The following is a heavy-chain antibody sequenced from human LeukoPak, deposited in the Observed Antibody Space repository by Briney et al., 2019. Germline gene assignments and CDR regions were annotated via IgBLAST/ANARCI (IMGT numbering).Heavy chain of an antibody. Sequence: PGGSLRLSCAVSGFTFSRYAMTWVRHAPGKGLEWVSTISASAGSTYYADSVKGRFSISRDNSKNTLYMQMNSLRAEDTAVYYCAKGTYWYEYYFDYWGQGTLVTVSS. CDR3: AKGTYWYEYYFDY. CDR2: ISASAGST. V-gene: IGHV3-23*01. CDR1: GFTFSRYA. D-gene: IGHD2-8*02. J-gene: IGHJ4*02.